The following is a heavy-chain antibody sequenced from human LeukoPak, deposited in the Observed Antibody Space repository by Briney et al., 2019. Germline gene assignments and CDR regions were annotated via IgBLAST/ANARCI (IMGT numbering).Heavy chain of an antibody. V-gene: IGHV1-69*02. CDR1: GGTFSSYT. CDR2: IIPILGIA. J-gene: IGHJ5*02. D-gene: IGHD3-22*01. CDR3: ASDYYDSSGYYR. Sequence: EASVKVSCKASGGTFSSYTISWVRQAPGQGREWMGRIIPILGIANYAQKFQGRVTITADKSTSTAYMERSSLRSEDTAVYYCASDYYDSSGYYRWGQGTLVTVSS.